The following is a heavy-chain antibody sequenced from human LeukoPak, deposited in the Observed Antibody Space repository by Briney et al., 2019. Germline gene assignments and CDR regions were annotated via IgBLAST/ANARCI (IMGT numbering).Heavy chain of an antibody. Sequence: PETLSLTCAVSGGSISSSSYYWGWIRQPPGKGLEWIGSIYYSGSTYYNPSLKSRVTISVDTSKNQFSLKLSSVTAADTAVYYCARNPRMTSSQMTTVDYWGQGTLVTVSS. V-gene: IGHV4-39*01. J-gene: IGHJ4*02. CDR1: GGSISSSSYY. CDR2: IYYSGST. CDR3: ARNPRMTSSQMTTVDY. D-gene: IGHD4-17*01.